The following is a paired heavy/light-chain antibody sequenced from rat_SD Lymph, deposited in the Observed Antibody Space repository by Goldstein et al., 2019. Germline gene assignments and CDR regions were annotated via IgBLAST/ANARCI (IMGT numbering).Light chain of an antibody. CDR2: YTS. CDR1: QNINKY. V-gene: IGKV19S2*01. J-gene: IGKJ2-3*01. Sequence: DIQMTQSPPSLSASLGDKVTITCQASQNINKYIAWYQQKPGKAPRQLIRYTSTLVSGTPSRFSGSGSGRDYSFSISNVESEDIASYYCLQYDNLPYTFGAGTKLELK. CDR3: LQYDNLPYT.
Heavy chain of an antibody. CDR1: GFSLTSYH. V-gene: IGHV2-27*01. D-gene: IGHD1-1*01. J-gene: IGHJ2*01. CDR3: ARGLLQSH. CDR2: IQNGGST. Sequence: QVQLKESGPGLVQPSQTLSLTCTVSGFSLTSYHVHWVRQPPGKGLEWMGRIQNGGSTDYNSALKSRLSISRDTSKSQVFLKMNSLQTEDTAMYFCARGLLQSHWGQGVMVTVSS.